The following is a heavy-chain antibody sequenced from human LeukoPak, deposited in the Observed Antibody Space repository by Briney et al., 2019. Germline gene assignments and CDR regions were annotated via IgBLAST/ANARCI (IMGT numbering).Heavy chain of an antibody. CDR3: ARTPDSSGYYLNY. Sequence: PSETLSLTCTVSGGSISSSSYYWGWIRQPPGKGLEWIGSIYYSGSTYYNPSLKSRVTISVDTSKNQFSLKLSSVTAADTAVYYCARTPDSSGYYLNYWGQGTLVTVSS. D-gene: IGHD3-22*01. V-gene: IGHV4-39*07. J-gene: IGHJ4*02. CDR2: IYYSGST. CDR1: GGSISSSSYY.